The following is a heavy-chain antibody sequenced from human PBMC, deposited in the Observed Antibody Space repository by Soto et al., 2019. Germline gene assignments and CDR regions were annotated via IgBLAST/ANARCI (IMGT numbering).Heavy chain of an antibody. J-gene: IGHJ6*02. V-gene: IGHV3-21*01. CDR2: ISSSSSYI. D-gene: IGHD4-17*01. Sequence: EVQLVESGGGLVKPGGSLRLSCAASGFTFSSYSMNWVRQAPGKGLEWVSSISSSSSYIYYADSVKGRFTISRDNAKNSXXLQMNGLRDGDTAVYYCARTMTTVTQSAHYYGMYVWGQGTTVTVSS. CDR1: GFTFSSYS. CDR3: ARTMTTVTQSAHYYGMYV.